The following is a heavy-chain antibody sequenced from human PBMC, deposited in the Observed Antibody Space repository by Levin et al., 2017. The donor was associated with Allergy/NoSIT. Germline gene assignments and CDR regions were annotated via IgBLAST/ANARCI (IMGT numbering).Heavy chain of an antibody. CDR2: IYYSGST. CDR3: ARGSGSYDDGFFF. Sequence: PSETLSLTCSVSGGSISSYYWSWIRQPPGKGLEWIGYIYYSGSTNYNPSLKSRVTISVDTSKNQFSLKLTSVTAADTAVYYCARGSGSYDDGFFFWGQGTLVTVSS. D-gene: IGHD1-26*01. V-gene: IGHV4-59*01. CDR1: GGSISSYY. J-gene: IGHJ4*02.